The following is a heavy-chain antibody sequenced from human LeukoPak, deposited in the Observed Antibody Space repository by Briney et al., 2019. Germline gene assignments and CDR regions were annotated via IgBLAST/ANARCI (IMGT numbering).Heavy chain of an antibody. CDR3: ARDWNVWYFDY. CDR1: GFTFSSYA. D-gene: IGHD1-1*01. CDR2: ISGSGGTT. Sequence: GGSLRLSCVASGFTFSSYALSWVRQAPGKGLEWVSAISGSGGTTYYADSVKGRFTISNDNSKNTLYLQMDSPRAEDTAVYYCARDWNVWYFDYWGQGTLVTVSS. V-gene: IGHV3-23*01. J-gene: IGHJ4*02.